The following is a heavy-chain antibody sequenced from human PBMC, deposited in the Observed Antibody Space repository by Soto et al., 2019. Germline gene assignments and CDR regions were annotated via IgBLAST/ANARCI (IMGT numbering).Heavy chain of an antibody. V-gene: IGHV3-23*01. J-gene: IGHJ4*02. CDR2: SSGSGGST. CDR3: AVGGITGTTPRLD. CDR1: GFTFSSYA. Sequence: EVQLLESGGGLVQPGGSLRLSCAASGFTFSSYAMSWVRQAPGKGLEWVSASSGSGGSTYYADSVKGRFTISRDNSKNTLYLQMNSLRAEDTAVYYCAVGGITGTTPRLDWGQGTLVTVSS. D-gene: IGHD1-20*01.